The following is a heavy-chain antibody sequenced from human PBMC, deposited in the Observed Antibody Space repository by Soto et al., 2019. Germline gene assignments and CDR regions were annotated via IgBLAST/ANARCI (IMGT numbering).Heavy chain of an antibody. CDR3: AKDPREVGSSWYFGTEYFQH. CDR1: GFTFSSYA. D-gene: IGHD6-13*01. CDR2: ISGSGGST. Sequence: GGSLRLSCAASGFTFSSYAMSWVRQAPGKGLEWVSAISGSGGSTYYADSVKGRFTISSDNSKNTLYLQMNSLRAEDTAVYYCAKDPREVGSSWYFGTEYFQHWGQGTLVTVSS. J-gene: IGHJ1*01. V-gene: IGHV3-23*01.